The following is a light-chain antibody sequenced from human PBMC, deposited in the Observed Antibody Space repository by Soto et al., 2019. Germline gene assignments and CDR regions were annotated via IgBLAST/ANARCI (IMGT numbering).Light chain of an antibody. CDR2: DVS. Sequence: QSALTQPASVSGSPGQSITISCTGTSSDVGAYNYVSWYQQHPGKAPKLMIYDVSTRPSGVSDRFSGSKSGNTASLTISGLQAEDEADYYCNSYTSSHSLEVFGGGTQLTVL. J-gene: IGLJ2*01. CDR1: SSDVGAYNY. V-gene: IGLV2-14*03. CDR3: NSYTSSHSLEV.